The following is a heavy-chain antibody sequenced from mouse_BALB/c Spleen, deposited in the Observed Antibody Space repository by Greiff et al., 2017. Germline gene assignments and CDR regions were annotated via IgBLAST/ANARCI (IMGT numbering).Heavy chain of an antibody. CDR2: INPSTGGT. J-gene: IGHJ2*01. Sequence: QVQLKQPGAELVKPGASVKLSCKASGYTFTSYYMYWVKQRPGQGLEWIGGINPSTGGTNFNEKFKNKATLTVDKSSITAFMQLSSLTSEDSAVYYCTRGGGFGYWGQGTTLTVSS. CDR3: TRGGGFGY. D-gene: IGHD1-1*02. CDR1: GYTFTSYY. V-gene: IGHV1S81*02.